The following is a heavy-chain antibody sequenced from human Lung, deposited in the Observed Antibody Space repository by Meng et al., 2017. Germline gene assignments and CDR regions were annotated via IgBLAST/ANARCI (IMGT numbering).Heavy chain of an antibody. V-gene: IGHV4-34*01. CDR3: ARGPTTMAHDFDY. Sequence: QVQLQQWGAGLVKPSETLSLSGGVSGGSFSDYYLSWIRQPPGKGLEWIGEIIHSGSTNYNPSLESRATITVDTAQNNLSLKLSSVTAADSAVYYCARGPTTMAHDFDYWGQGTLVTVSS. D-gene: IGHD4-11*01. CDR2: IIHSGST. CDR1: GGSFSDYY. J-gene: IGHJ4*02.